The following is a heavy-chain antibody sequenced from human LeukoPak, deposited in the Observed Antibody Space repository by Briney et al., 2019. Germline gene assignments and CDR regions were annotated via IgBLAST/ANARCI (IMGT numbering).Heavy chain of an antibody. D-gene: IGHD3-10*01. Sequence: SGPALVKPTQTLTLTCTFSGFSLSTSGMCVSWIRQPPGKGLEWIGEINHSGSTNYNPSLKSRVTISVDTSKNQFSLKLSSVTAADTAVYYCARVLLWFGEPALDYGGQETLSTVS. J-gene: IGHJ4*02. V-gene: IGHV4-30-4*08. CDR1: GFSLSTSGMC. CDR2: INHSGST. CDR3: ARVLLWFGEPALDY.